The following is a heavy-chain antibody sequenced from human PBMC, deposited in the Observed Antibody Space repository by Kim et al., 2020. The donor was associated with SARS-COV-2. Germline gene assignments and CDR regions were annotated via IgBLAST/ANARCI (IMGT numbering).Heavy chain of an antibody. CDR3: VSGYDFWSGVYGMDV. J-gene: IGHJ6*02. CDR1: GFTFSSYA. D-gene: IGHD3-3*01. Sequence: GGSLRLSCAASGFTFSSYAMHWVRQAPGKGLEWVAVISYDGSNKYYADSVKGRFTISRDNSKNTLYLQMNSLRAEDTAVYYCVSGYDFWSGVYGMDVWGQGTTVTVSS. V-gene: IGHV3-30-3*01. CDR2: ISYDGSNK.